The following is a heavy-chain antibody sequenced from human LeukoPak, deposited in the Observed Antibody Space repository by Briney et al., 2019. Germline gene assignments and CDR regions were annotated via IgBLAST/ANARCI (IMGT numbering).Heavy chain of an antibody. CDR2: ISHSGGAT. V-gene: IGHV3-23*01. CDR3: ANFKGKDGIKDHFDY. Sequence: GGSLRLSCAAFGIAFDKNAMSWVRQAPGKGLEWVSTISHSGGATHYADSVKGRFTISRDNSKNTVSLQMSSLRVEDTAVYYCANFKGKDGIKDHFDYWGQGTLVTVSS. CDR1: GIAFDKNA. J-gene: IGHJ4*02. D-gene: IGHD5-24*01.